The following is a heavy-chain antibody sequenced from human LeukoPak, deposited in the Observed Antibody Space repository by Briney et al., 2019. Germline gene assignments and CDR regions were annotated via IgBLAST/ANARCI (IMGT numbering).Heavy chain of an antibody. CDR3: ARSRQASGLLGS. J-gene: IGHJ5*01. D-gene: IGHD3-10*01. CDR2: ISDRGPA. Sequence: LRLSCAASGFTFSSYSMNWVRQAPGKGLEWIGYISDRGPAYYNPSLKSRFTISVDRPKNQFFLTVTSVTAADTAVYFCARSRQASGLLGSWGQGTLVAVSS. V-gene: IGHV4-30-2*01. CDR1: GFTFSSYS.